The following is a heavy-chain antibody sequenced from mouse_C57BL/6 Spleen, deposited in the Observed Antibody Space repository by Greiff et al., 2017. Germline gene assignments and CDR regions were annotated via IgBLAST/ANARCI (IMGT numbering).Heavy chain of an antibody. CDR2: INPNNGGT. V-gene: IGHV1-26*01. CDR3: ARRAMGY. J-gene: IGHJ4*01. Sequence: VQLQQSGPELVKPGASVKLSCKASGYTFTDYYMNWVKQSHGKSLEWIGDINPNNGGTSYNQKFKGKATLTVDKSSSTAYMELRSLTSEDSAVYYCARRAMGYWGQWTSVTVSS. CDR1: GYTFTDYY.